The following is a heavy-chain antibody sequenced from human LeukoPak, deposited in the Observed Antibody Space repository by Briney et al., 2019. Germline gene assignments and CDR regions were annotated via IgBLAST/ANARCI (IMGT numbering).Heavy chain of an antibody. D-gene: IGHD6-19*01. Sequence: AGGSLRLSCAASGFTFDDYAMHWVRQAPGKGLEWVSGISWNSGSIGYADSVKGRFTISRDNAKNSLYLQMNSLRAEDMALYYCAKGGVLYSSGWHSYFDYWGQGTLVTVSS. V-gene: IGHV3-9*03. CDR1: GFTFDDYA. CDR3: AKGGVLYSSGWHSYFDY. J-gene: IGHJ4*02. CDR2: ISWNSGSI.